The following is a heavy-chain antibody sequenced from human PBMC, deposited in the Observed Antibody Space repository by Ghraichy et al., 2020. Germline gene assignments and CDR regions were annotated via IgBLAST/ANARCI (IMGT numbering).Heavy chain of an antibody. Sequence: GSLSLTCTVSGGSIRSYYWSWIRQPPGKGLEWIGYIYYSGSTNYNPSLKSRVTISVDTSKNQFSLKLSSVTAADTAVYFCAREIYSGYDPYYFDCWGQGTLVTVSS. V-gene: IGHV4-59*01. CDR2: IYYSGST. CDR3: AREIYSGYDPYYFDC. CDR1: GGSIRSYY. D-gene: IGHD5-12*01. J-gene: IGHJ4*02.